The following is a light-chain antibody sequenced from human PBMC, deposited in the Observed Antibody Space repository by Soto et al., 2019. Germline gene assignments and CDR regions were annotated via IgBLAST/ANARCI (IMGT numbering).Light chain of an antibody. CDR2: ELS. CDR1: SSGVGGYNY. V-gene: IGLV2-14*01. Sequence: QSALTQPASVSGSPGQSITISCTGTSSGVGGYNYVSWYQQHPGKAPKLIIYELSNRPSGVSNRFSGSKSGNTASLTISGLQAEDEADYYCNSYTSKSTGVFGTGTKVTVL. CDR3: NSYTSKSTGV. J-gene: IGLJ1*01.